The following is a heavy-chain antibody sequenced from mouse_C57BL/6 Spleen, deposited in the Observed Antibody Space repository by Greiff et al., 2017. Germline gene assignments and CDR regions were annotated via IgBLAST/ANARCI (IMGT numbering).Heavy chain of an antibody. Sequence: QVQLQQPGAELVKPGASVKMSCKASGYTFTSYWITWVKQRPGQGLEWIGDIYPGSGSTNYNEKFKSKATLTVDTSSSTAYMQLSSLTSEDSAVYYCARVRRTTVVFDYWGQGTTLTVSS. CDR1: GYTFTSYW. J-gene: IGHJ2*01. CDR3: ARVRRTTVVFDY. V-gene: IGHV1-55*01. D-gene: IGHD1-1*01. CDR2: IYPGSGST.